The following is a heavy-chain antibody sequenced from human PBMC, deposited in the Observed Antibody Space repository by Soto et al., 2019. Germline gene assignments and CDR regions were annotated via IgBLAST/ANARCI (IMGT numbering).Heavy chain of an antibody. CDR1: GYTFTSYA. J-gene: IGHJ5*02. D-gene: IGHD3-3*01. CDR2: INAGNGNT. Sequence: ASVKVSCKASGYTFTSYAMHWVRQAPGQRLEWMGWINAGNGNTKYSQKFQGRVTITRDTSASTAYMELSSLRSEDTAVYYCASSRITIFGVVIPNWFDPWGQGTLVTVPQ. CDR3: ASSRITIFGVVIPNWFDP. V-gene: IGHV1-3*01.